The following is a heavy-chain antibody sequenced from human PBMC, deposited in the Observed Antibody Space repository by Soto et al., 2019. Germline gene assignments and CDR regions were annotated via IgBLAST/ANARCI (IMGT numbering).Heavy chain of an antibody. J-gene: IGHJ6*02. D-gene: IGHD3-9*01. CDR3: ARGDYDILTAYPYYYYYGMDV. V-gene: IGHV3-66*01. CDR2: IYNGDTT. Sequence: GSLRLSCAASGFTVRINFMSWVRQAPGKGLEWVSIIYNGDTTYYADSVKGRFIISRDKSKNTLYLQMNSLRAEDTAVYYCARGDYDILTAYPYYYYYGMDVWGQGTTVTVSS. CDR1: GFTVRINF.